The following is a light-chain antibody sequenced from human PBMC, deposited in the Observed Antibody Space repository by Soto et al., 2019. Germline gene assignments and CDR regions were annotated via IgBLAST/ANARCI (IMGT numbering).Light chain of an antibody. Sequence: QSVLPQPASVSGSPGQSITISCTGTSSDVGGYNFVSWYQQHPGKAPKLMLYNVYDRPSGISHRFSGSRSGNTASLTISGLQAEDEAHYYCNSYTSSSTLVFGGGTKLTVL. CDR1: SSDVGGYNF. V-gene: IGLV2-14*03. CDR2: NVY. CDR3: NSYTSSSTLV. J-gene: IGLJ2*01.